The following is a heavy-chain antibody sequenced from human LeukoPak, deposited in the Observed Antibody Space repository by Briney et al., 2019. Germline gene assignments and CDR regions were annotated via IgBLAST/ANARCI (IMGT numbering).Heavy chain of an antibody. V-gene: IGHV1-69*13. CDR1: GGTFSSYA. CDR2: IIPIFGTA. D-gene: IGHD6-19*01. J-gene: IGHJ6*03. Sequence: SVKVSCKASGGTFSSYAISWVRQATGQGLEWMGGIIPIFGTANYAQKFQGRVTITADESTSTAYMELSSLRSEDTAVYYCARGIAVAGTFYYYYMDVWGKGTTVTVSS. CDR3: ARGIAVAGTFYYYYMDV.